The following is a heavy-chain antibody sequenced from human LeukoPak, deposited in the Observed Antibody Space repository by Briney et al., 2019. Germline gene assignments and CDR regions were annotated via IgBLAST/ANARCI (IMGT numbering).Heavy chain of an antibody. CDR2: IYYSGST. D-gene: IGHD3-10*01. Sequence: SETLSLTCTVSGGSISSSSYYWGWIRQPPGKGLEWIGSIYYSGSTYYNPSLKSRVTISVDTSKNQFSLKLSSVTAADTAVYYCARASHGSGDAFDIWGQGTMVTVSS. J-gene: IGHJ3*02. CDR1: GGSISSSSYY. V-gene: IGHV4-39*07. CDR3: ARASHGSGDAFDI.